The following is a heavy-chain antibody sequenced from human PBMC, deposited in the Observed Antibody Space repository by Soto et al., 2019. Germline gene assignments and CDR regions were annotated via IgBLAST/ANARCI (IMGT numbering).Heavy chain of an antibody. Sequence: SETLSLTCAVSGVSVTNGDYCWSWMRQSPGKGLEWIGNIYYSETTSYNPSLNSRLSISIDTSRNQFSLQLTSVTAADTAIYYCARQRRGGYWFDPWGQGTLVTVSS. CDR3: ARQRRGGYWFDP. J-gene: IGHJ5*02. V-gene: IGHV4-30-4*01. CDR1: GVSVTNGDYC. CDR2: IYYSETT.